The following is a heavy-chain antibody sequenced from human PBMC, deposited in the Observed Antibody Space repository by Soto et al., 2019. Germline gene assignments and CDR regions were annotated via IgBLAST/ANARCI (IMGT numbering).Heavy chain of an antibody. J-gene: IGHJ2*01. Sequence: QVQLQESGPGLVKPSETLSLTCTVSGGSISSYYWSWIRQPPGKGLEWIGYIYYSGSTNYNPSLKSRVPTSVDTSKTQFSLKLSSVTAADTAVYYCARFNWYFDLWGRGTLVTVSS. CDR1: GGSISSYY. V-gene: IGHV4-59*08. CDR2: IYYSGST. CDR3: ARFNWYFDL.